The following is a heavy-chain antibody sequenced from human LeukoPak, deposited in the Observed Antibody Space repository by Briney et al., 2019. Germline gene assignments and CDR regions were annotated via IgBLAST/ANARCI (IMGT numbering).Heavy chain of an antibody. J-gene: IGHJ4*02. D-gene: IGHD3-10*01. CDR3: ARARITMVRGVIG. CDR1: GGSNSSYY. CDR2: IRHSGHT. Sequence: SETLSLTCTVSGGSNSSYYWRWVRQRPGKGLEWIGDIRHSGHTYYNPSLKSRVIMSVDTSTNQSSLKLRSVTAADTAVYSCARARITMVRGVIGWSQATLVT. V-gene: IGHV4-59*04.